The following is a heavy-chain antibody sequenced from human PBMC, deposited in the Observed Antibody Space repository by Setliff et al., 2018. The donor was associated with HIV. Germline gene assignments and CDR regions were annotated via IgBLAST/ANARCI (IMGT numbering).Heavy chain of an antibody. J-gene: IGHJ5*02. CDR1: GGSIRSSSYY. CDR3: ARDMMYHYDNSGSFGWFDP. Sequence: SETLSLTCTVSGGSIRSSSYYWAWLRQSPGKGLEWIGSMFYSGRTYHNPSLKSRVTISIDTSKNQFSLKLSSVAAADTAVYSCARDMMYHYDNSGSFGWFDPWGQGTLVTVSS. CDR2: MFYSGRT. V-gene: IGHV4-39*07. D-gene: IGHD3-22*01.